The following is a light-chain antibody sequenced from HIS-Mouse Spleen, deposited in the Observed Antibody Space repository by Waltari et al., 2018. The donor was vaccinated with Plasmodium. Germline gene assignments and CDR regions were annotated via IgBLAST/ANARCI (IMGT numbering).Light chain of an antibody. CDR3: QQYNNWSFT. J-gene: IGKJ3*01. Sequence: EIVMTQSPATLSVSPGERATLSCRASQSFSSNLAWYQQKPRQAPRLLIYGAATRATVIPARFSGSVSGTEFTLTISSLQSEDFAVYYCQQYNNWSFTFGPGTKVDIK. CDR2: GAA. CDR1: QSFSSN. V-gene: IGKV3-15*01.